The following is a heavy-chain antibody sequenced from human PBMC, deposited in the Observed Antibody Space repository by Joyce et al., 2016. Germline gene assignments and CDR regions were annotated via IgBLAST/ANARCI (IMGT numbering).Heavy chain of an antibody. V-gene: IGHV1-46*01. J-gene: IGHJ6*02. CDR3: ARDTAMATGYYYYGMDV. D-gene: IGHD5-18*01. CDR1: GYTFTNYY. CDR2: INPSGGST. Sequence: QVRLVQSGAEVKKPGASVKVSCKASGYTFTNYYMHWVRQAPGQGLEWMGIINPSGGSTNSAKKFQGRVTMTRDTSTSTVYMELGSLRSEDTAVYYCARDTAMATGYYYYGMDVWGQGTTVTVSS.